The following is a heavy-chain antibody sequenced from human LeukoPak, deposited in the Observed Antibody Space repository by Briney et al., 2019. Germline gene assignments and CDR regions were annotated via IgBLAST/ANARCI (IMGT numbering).Heavy chain of an antibody. V-gene: IGHV3-23*01. CDR2: ISGSGGST. CDR3: AKSGSYSSPYYFDY. D-gene: IGHD3-10*01. CDR1: GFTFSSYA. J-gene: IGHJ4*02. Sequence: GGSLRLSCAASGFTFSSYAMSWVRQAPGKGLEWVSAISGSGGSTYYADSVKGRFTISRDNSKNTLYLQMNSLRAEDMALYYCAKSGSYSSPYYFDYWGQGTLVTVSS.